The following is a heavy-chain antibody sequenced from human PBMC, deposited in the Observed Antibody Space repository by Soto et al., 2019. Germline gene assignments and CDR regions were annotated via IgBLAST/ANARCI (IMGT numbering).Heavy chain of an antibody. J-gene: IGHJ6*02. CDR2: IIPILGIA. Sequence: SVKVSCKASGYTFTSYGISWVRQAPGQGLEWMGRIIPILGIANYAQKFQGRVTITADKSTSTAYMELSSLRAEDTALYYCAKSTGGTANGMGVWGQGTTVTVSS. CDR3: AKSTGGTANGMGV. CDR1: GYTFTSYG. V-gene: IGHV1-69*04. D-gene: IGHD2-8*02.